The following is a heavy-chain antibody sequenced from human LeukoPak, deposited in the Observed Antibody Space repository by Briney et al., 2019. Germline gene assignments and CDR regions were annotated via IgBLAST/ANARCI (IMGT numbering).Heavy chain of an antibody. CDR1: GGSFSGYY. V-gene: IGHV4-34*01. CDR2: INHSGST. J-gene: IGHJ4*02. Sequence: PSETLSLTCAVYGGSFSGYYWSWIRQPPGKGLEWIGEINHSGSTNYNPSLKSRVTISVDTSKNQFSLKLSSVTAADTAVYYCARGPLIDYWGKGTLVTVSS. CDR3: ARGPLIDY.